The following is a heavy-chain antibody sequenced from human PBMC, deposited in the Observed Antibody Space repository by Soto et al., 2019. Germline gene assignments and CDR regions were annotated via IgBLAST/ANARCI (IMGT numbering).Heavy chain of an antibody. V-gene: IGHV4-34*01. D-gene: IGHD4-17*01. J-gene: IGHJ3*02. Sequence: QVQLQQWGAGLLKPSETLSLTCAVYGGSFSGYYWSWIRQPPGKGLEWIGEINHSGSTNYNPSLKSRVTISVDTSKNQFSLKLSSVTAADTAVYYCARASGDYDAFDIWGQGTMVTVSS. CDR1: GGSFSGYY. CDR3: ARASGDYDAFDI. CDR2: INHSGST.